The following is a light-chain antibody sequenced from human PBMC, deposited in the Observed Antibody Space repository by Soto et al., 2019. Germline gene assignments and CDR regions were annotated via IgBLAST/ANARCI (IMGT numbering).Light chain of an antibody. Sequence: HSALTQPASVSGSPGQSITISCTGTSSDFGSHNLVSWYQHEPGKAPKFLIYEVSKRPSGISTRFSGSKSGNTASLTISGLQADDEADYYCCSYAGSVLFGGGTKVTVL. V-gene: IGLV2-23*02. CDR1: SSDFGSHNL. CDR3: CSYAGSVL. CDR2: EVS. J-gene: IGLJ2*01.